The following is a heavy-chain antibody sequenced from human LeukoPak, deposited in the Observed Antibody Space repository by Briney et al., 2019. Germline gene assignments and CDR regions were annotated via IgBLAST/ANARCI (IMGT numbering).Heavy chain of an antibody. J-gene: IGHJ4*02. D-gene: IGHD3-16*02. CDR1: GHTFTSYG. CDR2: ISAYNGNT. Sequence: ASVKVSCKASGHTFTSYGISWVRQAPGQGLEWMGWISAYNGNTNYAQKLQGRVTMTTDTSTSTAYMELRSLRSEDTAVYYCARASDYVWGSYPTDYWGQGTLVTVSS. V-gene: IGHV1-18*01. CDR3: ARASDYVWGSYPTDY.